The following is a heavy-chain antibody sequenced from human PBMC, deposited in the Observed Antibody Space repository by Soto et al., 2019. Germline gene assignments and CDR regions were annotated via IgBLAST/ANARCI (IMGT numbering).Heavy chain of an antibody. CDR3: ARRTNDWYYYYGMDV. J-gene: IGHJ6*02. CDR2: IYPGDSDT. CDR1: GYIFTSYW. Sequence: PGESLKLSCKGSGYIFTSYWSGWVRQISGKGLEWMGIIYPGDSDTRYSPSFQGQVTTSADKSISTAYLQWSSLKASDTAMYYCARRTNDWYYYYGMDVWGQGTTVTVSS. V-gene: IGHV5-51*01. D-gene: IGHD2-8*01.